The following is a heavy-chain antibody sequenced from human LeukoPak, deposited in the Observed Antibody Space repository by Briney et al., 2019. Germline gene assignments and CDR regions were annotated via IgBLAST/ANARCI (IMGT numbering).Heavy chain of an antibody. Sequence: ASVKVSCKASGYTFTSYYMHWVRQAPGRGLEWMGIINPSGGSTSYAQKFQGRVTMTRDTSTSTVYMELSSLRSEDTAVYYCARETTVTTRLEYYYGMDVWGQGTTVTVSS. CDR1: GYTFTSYY. D-gene: IGHD4-11*01. CDR2: INPSGGST. CDR3: ARETTVTTRLEYYYGMDV. J-gene: IGHJ6*02. V-gene: IGHV1-46*01.